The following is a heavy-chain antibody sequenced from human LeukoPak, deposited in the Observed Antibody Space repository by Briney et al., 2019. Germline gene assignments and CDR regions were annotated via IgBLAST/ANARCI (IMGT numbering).Heavy chain of an antibody. CDR3: ARVLRTYYCSGGSCYSGDYYYYYMDV. D-gene: IGHD2-15*01. V-gene: IGHV4-59*01. CDR1: GGSISSYY. CDR2: IYYSGST. J-gene: IGHJ6*03. Sequence: SETLSLTCTVSGGSISSYYWSWIRQPPGKGLEWIGYIYYSGSTNYNPSLKSRVTISVDTSKNQFSLKLSSVTAADTAVYYCARVLRTYYCSGGSCYSGDYYYYYMDVWGKGTTVTISS.